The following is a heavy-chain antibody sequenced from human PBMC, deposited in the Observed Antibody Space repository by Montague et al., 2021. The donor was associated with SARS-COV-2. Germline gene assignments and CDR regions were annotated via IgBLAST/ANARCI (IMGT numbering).Heavy chain of an antibody. D-gene: IGHD1-26*01. CDR3: AHRRGLLLSDAFDI. CDR2: IYWDDDK. J-gene: IGHJ3*02. V-gene: IGHV2-5*02. CDR1: GFSLSTSGVG. Sequence: PALVKPTQTLTLTCTFSGFSLSTSGVGVGWIRQPPGKALEWLALIYWDDDKRYSPSLKSRLTITKDISKNQVVLTMTNMDPVDTATYHCAHRRGLLLSDAFDIWGQGTMVTVSS.